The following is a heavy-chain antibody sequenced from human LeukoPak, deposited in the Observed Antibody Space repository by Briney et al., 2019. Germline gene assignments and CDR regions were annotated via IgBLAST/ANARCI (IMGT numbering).Heavy chain of an antibody. CDR2: IVVGSGNT. V-gene: IGHV1-58*01. CDR3: AAVNPGIAVAGAGVAFDI. J-gene: IGHJ3*02. D-gene: IGHD6-19*01. CDR1: GFTFTSSA. Sequence: SVKVSCKASGFTFTSSAVQWVRQARGQRLEWIGWIVVGSGNTNYAQKFQERVTITRDMSTSTAYMELSSLRSEDTAVYYCAAVNPGIAVAGAGVAFDIWGQGTMVTVSS.